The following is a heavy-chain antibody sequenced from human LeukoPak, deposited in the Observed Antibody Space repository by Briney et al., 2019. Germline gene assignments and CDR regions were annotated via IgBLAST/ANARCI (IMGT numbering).Heavy chain of an antibody. V-gene: IGHV3-64*01. D-gene: IGHD5-18*01. J-gene: IGHJ4*02. Sequence: GGSLRLSCAASGFTFSSYAMHWVRQAPGKGLEYVSAISSNGGSTYYANSVKGRFTISRDNSKNTLYLQMGSLRAEDMAVYYCAREEGGYSYGAFDYWGQGTLVTVSS. CDR1: GFTFSSYA. CDR2: ISSNGGST. CDR3: AREEGGYSYGAFDY.